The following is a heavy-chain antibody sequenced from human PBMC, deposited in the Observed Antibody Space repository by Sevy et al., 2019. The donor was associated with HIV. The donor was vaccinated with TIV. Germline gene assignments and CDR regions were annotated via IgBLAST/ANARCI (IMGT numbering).Heavy chain of an antibody. V-gene: IGHV3-21*01. CDR2: ISTSSSYM. CDR1: GFTFSEFG. D-gene: IGHD3-16*01. J-gene: IGHJ5*02. CDR3: ASRYNYDPGRFDP. Sequence: GGSLRLSCAASGFTFSEFGMHWVRQAPGKGLEWVSSISTSSSYMYYADSVKGRFTISRDNAKNSLFLQMNSLRAEDTAVYYCASRYNYDPGRFDPWGQGTLVTVSS.